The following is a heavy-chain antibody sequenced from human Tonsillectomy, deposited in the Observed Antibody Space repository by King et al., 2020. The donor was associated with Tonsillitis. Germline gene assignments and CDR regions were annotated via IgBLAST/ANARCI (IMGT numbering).Heavy chain of an antibody. J-gene: IGHJ5*02. V-gene: IGHV5-10-1*03. CDR2: INPSDSYT. CDR1: GYSYTSYW. Sequence: VQLVESGAEVKKPGESLRISCKASGYSYTSYWIIWVRQMPGKGLEWMGRINPSDSYTEYSPSFQGHVTISADKSISTAYLHWRSLKASDTATYYCARIIMITFGGVIVGNWFDTWGQGTLVTVSS. D-gene: IGHD3-16*02. CDR3: ARIIMITFGGVIVGNWFDT.